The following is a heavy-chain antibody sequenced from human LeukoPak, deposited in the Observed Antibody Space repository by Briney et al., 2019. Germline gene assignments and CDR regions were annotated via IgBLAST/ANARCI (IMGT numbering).Heavy chain of an antibody. D-gene: IGHD6-19*01. V-gene: IGHV5-51*01. J-gene: IGHJ3*02. CDR3: ARQYSSGWYGNRGAFDI. Sequence: GESLKISCKGSGYSFTSYWIGWVRQMPGKGLEWMGIIYPGDSDTRYSPSFQGQVTISADKSISTAYLQWSSLKASDTAMYYCARQYSSGWYGNRGAFDIWGQGTMVTVSS. CDR1: GYSFTSYW. CDR2: IYPGDSDT.